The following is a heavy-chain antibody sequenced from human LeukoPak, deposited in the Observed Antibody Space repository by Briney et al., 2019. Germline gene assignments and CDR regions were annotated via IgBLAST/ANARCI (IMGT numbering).Heavy chain of an antibody. CDR3: ARPYSNYVGNDAFAI. CDR1: GGSFSGYY. V-gene: IGHV4-34*01. CDR2: INHSGST. Sequence: SETLSLTCAVYGGSFSGYYWSWIRQPPGKGLEWIGEINHSGSTNYNPSLKSRVTISVDTSKNQFSLKLSSVTAADTAVYYCARPYSNYVGNDAFAIWGQGTMVTVSS. J-gene: IGHJ3*02. D-gene: IGHD4-11*01.